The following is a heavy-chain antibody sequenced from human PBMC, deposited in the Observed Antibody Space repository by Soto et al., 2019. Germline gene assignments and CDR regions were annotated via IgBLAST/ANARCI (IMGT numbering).Heavy chain of an antibody. CDR1: GYTFTSYD. D-gene: IGHD3-3*01. CDR3: ARDERITIFGVVSRASNDYYCYGMDV. CDR2: MNPNSGNT. V-gene: IGHV1-8*01. Sequence: ASVKVSCKASGYTFTSYDINWVRQATGQGLEWMGWMNPNSGNTGYAQKFQGRVTMTRNTSISTAYMELSSLRSEDTAVYYCARDERITIFGVVSRASNDYYCYGMDVWGQRTTVTVSS. J-gene: IGHJ6*02.